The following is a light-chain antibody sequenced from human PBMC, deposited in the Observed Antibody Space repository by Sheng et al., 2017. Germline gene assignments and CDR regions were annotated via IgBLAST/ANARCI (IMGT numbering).Light chain of an antibody. V-gene: IGKV3-15*01. Sequence: ETVMTQSPATLSVSPGEGVTLSCRASQSIRNNLAWYQQKPGQAPRLLVSGASTRAADIPGRFSGSGSGTEFTLTISSLQSEDFAVYFCQQYNNWPPTFGPGTKVDVK. CDR2: GAS. CDR3: QQYNNWPPT. CDR1: QSIRNN. J-gene: IGKJ3*01.